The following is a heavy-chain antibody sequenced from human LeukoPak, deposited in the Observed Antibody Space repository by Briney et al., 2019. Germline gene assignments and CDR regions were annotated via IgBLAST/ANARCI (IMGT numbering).Heavy chain of an antibody. CDR3: ATYDFWTTYLFDY. Sequence: SETLSLTCSVSGGSIRSSSYFWGWIRQPPGKGLEWIGSIYYSGSTYYNPSLKSRVTISVDTSKNQFFLKLSSVTAADTAMYFCATYDFWTTYLFDYWGQGTLVTVSS. CDR2: IYYSGST. J-gene: IGHJ4*02. V-gene: IGHV4-39*01. CDR1: GGSIRSSSYF. D-gene: IGHD3-3*01.